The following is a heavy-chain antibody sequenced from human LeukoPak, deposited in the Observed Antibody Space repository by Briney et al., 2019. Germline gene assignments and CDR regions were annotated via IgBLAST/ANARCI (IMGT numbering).Heavy chain of an antibody. V-gene: IGHV3-23*01. Sequence: GGSLRLSCAASGFTFSSYAMSWVRQAPGKGLEWVSAISGSGGSTYYADSVKGRFTISRDNSKNTLYLQMNSLRAEDTAVYYCANGNREYQLSSFDYWGQGTLVTVSS. D-gene: IGHD2-2*01. CDR2: ISGSGGST. CDR1: GFTFSSYA. CDR3: ANGNREYQLSSFDY. J-gene: IGHJ4*02.